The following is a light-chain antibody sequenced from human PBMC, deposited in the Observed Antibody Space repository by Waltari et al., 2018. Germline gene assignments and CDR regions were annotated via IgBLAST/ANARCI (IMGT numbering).Light chain of an antibody. CDR2: AAS. CDR1: QSVSSC. J-gene: IGKJ5*01. V-gene: IGKV3-11*01. CDR3: QQCKPWPIT. Sequence: EIVLTQSPATLSLSPGERATLSCRATQSVSSCLAWYPQKRGQAPRPLIYAASTRATGIPARFSGSGSGTDFTLTISSLEPEDFAVYYCQQCKPWPITFGQGTRLEIK.